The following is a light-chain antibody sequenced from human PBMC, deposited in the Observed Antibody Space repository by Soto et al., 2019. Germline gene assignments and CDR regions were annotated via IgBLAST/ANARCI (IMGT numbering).Light chain of an antibody. Sequence: QSVLTQPASVSGSPGQSIAISCTGTSSDVGGHDSLSWYQQHPGKAPKLMIYNVSNRPSGVSNRFSGSKSGNTASLTISGLLAEDEADYFCTSYTSASTYVFGAGTKVT. V-gene: IGLV2-14*01. CDR3: TSYTSASTYV. CDR2: NVS. J-gene: IGLJ1*01. CDR1: SSDVGGHDS.